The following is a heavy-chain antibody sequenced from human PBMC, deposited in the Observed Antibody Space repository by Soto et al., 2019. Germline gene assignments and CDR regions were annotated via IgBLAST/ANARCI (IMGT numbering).Heavy chain of an antibody. Sequence: QVQLQESGPGLVKPSQTLSLTCTVSGGSISSGNHYWSWIRQHPGKGLEWIGYIYYSGSTYYTPSLKSRVNISADTSKNQFSLKLSSVTAADTAVYVCASVSACGRNPPVLPFDIWGQGTMVTVSS. V-gene: IGHV4-31*03. CDR1: GGSISSGNHY. CDR2: IYYSGST. J-gene: IGHJ3*02. CDR3: ASVSACGRNPPVLPFDI. D-gene: IGHD1-26*01.